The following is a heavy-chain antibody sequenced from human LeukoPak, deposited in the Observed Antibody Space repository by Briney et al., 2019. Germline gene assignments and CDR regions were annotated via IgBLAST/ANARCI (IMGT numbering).Heavy chain of an antibody. V-gene: IGHV3-74*03. CDR2: VSSDGSST. CDR3: ARVPHCSDNGCYSYFDY. CDR1: GFTFSNYY. D-gene: IGHD2-15*01. J-gene: IGHJ4*02. Sequence: PGGSLRLSCGASGFTFSNYYMHWVRQVPGKGPVWVSRVSSDGSSTMYADSVKGRFTISRDNAKNTLYLEMNSLRAEDTAVYHCARVPHCSDNGCYSYFDYWGQGTLVTVSS.